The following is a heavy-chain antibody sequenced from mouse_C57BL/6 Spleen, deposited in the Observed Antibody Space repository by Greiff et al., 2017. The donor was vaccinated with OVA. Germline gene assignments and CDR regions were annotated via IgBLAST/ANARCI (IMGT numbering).Heavy chain of an antibody. CDR2: IYPGDGDT. D-gene: IGHD1-1*01. CDR1: GYAFSSYW. J-gene: IGHJ3*01. V-gene: IGHV1-80*01. Sequence: ESGAELVKPGASVKISCKASGYAFSSYWMNWVKQRPGKGLEWIGQIYPGDGDTNYNGKFKGKATLTADKSSSTAYMQLSSLTSEDSAVYFCARKITTVVESWFAYWGQGTLVTVSA. CDR3: ARKITTVVESWFAY.